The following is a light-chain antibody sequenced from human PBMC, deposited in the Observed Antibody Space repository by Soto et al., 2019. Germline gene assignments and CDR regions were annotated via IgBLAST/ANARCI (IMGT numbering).Light chain of an antibody. V-gene: IGKV1-5*03. CDR2: KAS. J-gene: IGKJ1*01. Sequence: DIQMTQSTSTLSASVGDRVTISCRTSETIRYLLAWYQQKPGKAPSLLISKASSLESGVPSRFSGRASGKEFTLTISSLQPDEFATYYCHQYYSYPWTFGQGTKVEIK. CDR1: ETIRYL. CDR3: HQYYSYPWT.